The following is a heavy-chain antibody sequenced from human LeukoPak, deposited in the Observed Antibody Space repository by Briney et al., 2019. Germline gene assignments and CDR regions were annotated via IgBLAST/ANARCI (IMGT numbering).Heavy chain of an antibody. CDR3: ARSSPPIVGFLYYFDY. V-gene: IGHV4-59*08. Sequence: SETLSLTCPVSGGSISSYYWSWIRQPPGKGLEWIGYIYYSGSTNYNPSLKSRVTISVDTSKNQFSLKLSSVTAADTAVYYCARSSPPIVGFLYYFDYWGQGTLVTVSS. CDR1: GGSISSYY. CDR2: IYYSGST. J-gene: IGHJ4*02. D-gene: IGHD1-26*01.